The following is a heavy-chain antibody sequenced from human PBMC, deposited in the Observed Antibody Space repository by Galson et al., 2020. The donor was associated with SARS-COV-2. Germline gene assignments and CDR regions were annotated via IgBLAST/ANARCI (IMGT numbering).Heavy chain of an antibody. D-gene: IGHD3-3*01. CDR3: ARDAKAFGNRREHMEWLIYGGADGMDA. CDR2: ISPDGTLT. V-gene: IGHV3-74*03. J-gene: IGHJ6*02. CDR1: GLTFSQSP. Sequence: ALHGESLKISCAASGLTFSQSPMHWVRQAPGKGLLWVARISPDGTLTTYADSVKGRFTVSRDNAKSIVFLQMNTLRAEDTATYFCARDAKAFGNRREHMEWLIYGGADGMDAWGQGTTGTVSS.